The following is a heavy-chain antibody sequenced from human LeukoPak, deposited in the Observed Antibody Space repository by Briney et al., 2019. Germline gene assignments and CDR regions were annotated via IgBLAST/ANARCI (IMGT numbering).Heavy chain of an antibody. CDR1: GYTFTSYG. CDR2: ISAYNGNT. D-gene: IGHD6-19*01. V-gene: IGHV1-18*01. J-gene: IGHJ4*02. CDR3: ARDQEQWLVLGY. Sequence: VASVKVSFTASGYTFTSYGISWVRQAPGQGLEWMGWISAYNGNTNYAQKIQGRVTITTDTSTSTAYMERRSLRSDDTAVYYCARDQEQWLVLGYWGQGTLVTVSS.